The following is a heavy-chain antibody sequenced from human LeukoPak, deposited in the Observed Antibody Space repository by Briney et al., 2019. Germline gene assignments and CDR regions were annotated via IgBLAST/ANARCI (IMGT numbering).Heavy chain of an antibody. CDR2: IHYSGST. V-gene: IGHV4-59*08. CDR1: GGSISSYY. D-gene: IGHD3-22*01. J-gene: IGHJ4*02. Sequence: PSETLSLTCTVSGGSISSYYWSWIRQPPGKGLEWIGYIHYSGSTNYNPSLKSRVTISVGTSKNQFSLKLSSVTAADTALYYCAAYYYDNSGYFSRFDYWGQGTLVTVSS. CDR3: AAYYYDNSGYFSRFDY.